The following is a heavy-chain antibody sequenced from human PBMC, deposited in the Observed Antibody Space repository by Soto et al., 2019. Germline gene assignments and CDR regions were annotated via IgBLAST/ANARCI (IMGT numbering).Heavy chain of an antibody. D-gene: IGHD3-10*01. V-gene: IGHV3-11*01. CDR2: ISSSGSTI. CDR3: AKVSHAFETGFYLFDP. Sequence: PGGSLRLSCAASGFTFSDYYMSWIRQAPGKGLEWVSYISSSGSTIYYADSVKGRFTISRDNAKNSLYLQMNSLRAEDTALYYCAKVSHAFETGFYLFDPCGQGTLDPVSS. J-gene: IGHJ5*02. CDR1: GFTFSDYY.